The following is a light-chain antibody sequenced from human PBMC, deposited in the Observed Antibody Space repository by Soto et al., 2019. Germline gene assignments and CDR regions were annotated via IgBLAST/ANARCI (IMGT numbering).Light chain of an antibody. J-gene: IGKJ1*01. Sequence: DIQLTQSPSTLSASVGDSVTITCRAGQNVSTSVGWDQRKRGDAPKLLIYDASSLESGVPSRFSGSGSGTEFTLTIRSLQPDDFATYYCQQYNSYSRTFGQGT. CDR2: DAS. CDR3: QQYNSYSRT. CDR1: QNVSTS. V-gene: IGKV1-5*01.